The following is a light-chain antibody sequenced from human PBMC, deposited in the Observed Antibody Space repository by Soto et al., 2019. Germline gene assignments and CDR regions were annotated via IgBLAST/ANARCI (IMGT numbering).Light chain of an antibody. J-gene: IGKJ2*01. CDR1: QSLVYSDENTY. CDR2: KIS. V-gene: IGKV2-24*01. CDR3: MKTSHVPHT. Sequence: IVMTQTPLSSPVTLGQPASLAFRPSQSLVYSDENTYLNWLQLRPGQPPRLLIYKISNRFSGVSDRFSGNVSGTDFTLTSSRVEAADVGVYYFMKTSHVPHTCGQWTKLEIK.